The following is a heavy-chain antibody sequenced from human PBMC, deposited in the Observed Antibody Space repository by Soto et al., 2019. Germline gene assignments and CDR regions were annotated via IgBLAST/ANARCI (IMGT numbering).Heavy chain of an antibody. CDR2: TYWDDDQ. CDR3: ARSTSENFWSGPFDY. J-gene: IGHJ4*02. CDR1: GFSLKTIGIS. V-gene: IGHV2-5*02. D-gene: IGHD3-3*01. Sequence: QITLKESGPTLVRPTQTLTLTCSFSGFSLKTIGISVGWIRQPPGKALEWLALTYWDDDQRYSPSLKTRLTITKDASKNPVVLAMTNVDPVDTATYYCARSTSENFWSGPFDYWGPGIVVTVSS.